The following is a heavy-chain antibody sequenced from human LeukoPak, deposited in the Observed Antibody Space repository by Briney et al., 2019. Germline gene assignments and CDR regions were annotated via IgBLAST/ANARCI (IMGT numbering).Heavy chain of an antibody. CDR3: ARGGGGNYDILTGYYMGLVPGNHFDY. J-gene: IGHJ4*02. D-gene: IGHD3-9*01. CDR1: GYTFTGYY. Sequence: GASVKVSCKASGYTFTGYYMHWVRQAPGQGLEWMGRINPNSGGTNYAQKFQGRVTMTRDTSISTAYMELSRLRSDDTAVYYCARGGGGNYDILTGYYMGLVPGNHFDYWGQGTLVTVSS. V-gene: IGHV1-2*06. CDR2: INPNSGGT.